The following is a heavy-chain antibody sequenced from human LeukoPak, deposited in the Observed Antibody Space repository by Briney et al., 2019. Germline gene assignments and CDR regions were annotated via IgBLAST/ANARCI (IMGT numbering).Heavy chain of an antibody. J-gene: IGHJ6*03. Sequence: SETLSLTCTVSGGSNSSYYWSWIRQPPGKGLEWIGYIYTSGSTNYNPSLKSRVTISVDTSKNQFSLKLSSVTAADTAVYYCARLVTAAPSNNYYYYYYMDVWGKGTTVTVSS. V-gene: IGHV4-4*09. CDR3: ARLVTAAPSNNYYYYYYMDV. D-gene: IGHD6-13*01. CDR1: GGSNSSYY. CDR2: IYTSGST.